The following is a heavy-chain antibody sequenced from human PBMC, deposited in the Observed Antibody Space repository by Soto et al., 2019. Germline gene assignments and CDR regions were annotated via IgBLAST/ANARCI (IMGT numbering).Heavy chain of an antibody. D-gene: IGHD2-2*01. Sequence: ASVNVSSKASGYTFTSYAVHRVRKAAGQRFEWMGWINAGNGNTKYSQKFQGRVTITRDTSASTAYMELSSLRSEDTAVYYCAREEYCSSTSCYPLLDYWGQGTLVTVSS. CDR2: INAGNGNT. CDR1: GYTFTSYA. V-gene: IGHV1-3*01. J-gene: IGHJ4*02. CDR3: AREEYCSSTSCYPLLDY.